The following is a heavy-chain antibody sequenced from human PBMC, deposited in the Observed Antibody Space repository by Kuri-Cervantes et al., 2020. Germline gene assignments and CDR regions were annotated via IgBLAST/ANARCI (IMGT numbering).Heavy chain of an antibody. D-gene: IGHD6-19*01. CDR3: AGYSSGWSGSAFDY. CDR2: IKSKTDGGTT. V-gene: IGHV3-15*01. J-gene: IGHJ4*02. Sequence: GGSLRLSCAASGFTFSSYAMHWVRQAPGKGLEWVGRIKSKTDGGTTDYAAPVKGRFTISRDDSKNTLYLQMNSLKTEDTAVYYCAGYSSGWSGSAFDYWGQGTLVTVSS. CDR1: GFTFSSYA.